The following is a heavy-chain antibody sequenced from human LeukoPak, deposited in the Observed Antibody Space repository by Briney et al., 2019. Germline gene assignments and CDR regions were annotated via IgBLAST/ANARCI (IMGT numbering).Heavy chain of an antibody. D-gene: IGHD3-10*01. CDR2: IHPSGSP. CDR1: DAFFSGYY. V-gene: IGHV4-34*01. CDR3: SRGGDASKAGKY. Sequence: PSETLSLTCAIYDAFFSGYYWSWIRQPPGKGLEWIGEIHPSGSPSYNPSLESRTIISVDASKNQFSLILNSVTAADTALYFCSRGGDASKAGKYWGQGALVTVSS. J-gene: IGHJ4*02.